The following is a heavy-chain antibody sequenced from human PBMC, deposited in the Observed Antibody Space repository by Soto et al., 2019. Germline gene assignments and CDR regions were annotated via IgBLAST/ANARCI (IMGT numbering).Heavy chain of an antibody. CDR3: ARCGPVAGTGDYYMDV. J-gene: IGHJ6*03. D-gene: IGHD6-19*01. CDR2: ISAYNGKT. V-gene: IGHV1-18*01. CDR1: GYTFTSYG. Sequence: GASVKVSCKASGYTFTSYGISWVRQAPGQGLEWKGWISAYNGKTNYAQKIKGGVTMTKDTSTSTAYMKMRSLRSDDTAVYYCARCGPVAGTGDYYMDVWGKGTTVTVSS.